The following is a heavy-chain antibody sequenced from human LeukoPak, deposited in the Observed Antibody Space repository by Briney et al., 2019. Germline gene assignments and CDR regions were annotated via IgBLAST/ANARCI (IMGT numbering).Heavy chain of an antibody. CDR3: AGSYSYGYEYWFDP. CDR2: IIPIFGTA. Sequence: GASVKVSCKASGGTFSSYAISWVRQAPGQGLEWMGGIIPIFGTASYAQKFQGRVTITADESTSTAYMELSSLRSEDTAVYYCAGSYSYGYEYWFDPWGQGTLVTVSS. V-gene: IGHV1-69*13. D-gene: IGHD5-18*01. CDR1: GGTFSSYA. J-gene: IGHJ5*02.